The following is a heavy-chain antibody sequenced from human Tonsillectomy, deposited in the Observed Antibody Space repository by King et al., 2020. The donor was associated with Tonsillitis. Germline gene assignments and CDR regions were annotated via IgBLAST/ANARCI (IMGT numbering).Heavy chain of an antibody. CDR3: ARDGARYSYGYSHFDY. CDR2: IKQDGSEK. J-gene: IGHJ4*02. D-gene: IGHD5-18*01. V-gene: IGHV3-7*01. Sequence: QLVQSGGGLVQPGGSLRLSCAASGFIFSGYWMSWVRQAPGKGLEWVANIKQDGSEKYYVGSVKGRFTISRDNAENSLYLQMNSLTAEDTAVYYCARDGARYSYGYSHFDYWGQGTLVTVSS. CDR1: GFIFSGYW.